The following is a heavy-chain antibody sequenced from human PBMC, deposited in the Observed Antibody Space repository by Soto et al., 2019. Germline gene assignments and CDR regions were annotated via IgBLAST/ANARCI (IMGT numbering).Heavy chain of an antibody. D-gene: IGHD2-8*01. J-gene: IGHJ4*02. CDR2: IYHSGST. CDR3: ARNDGGSNGVCVKD. V-gene: IGHV4-4*02. CDR1: GGSISSKNW. Sequence: QVQLQESGPGLVKPSGTLSLTCAVSGGSISSKNWWTWVRRPPGKGLEWIGEIYHSGSTNYNPSLRRRVPIPVDKSKNEFSLRLSSVTAADTAVYYCARNDGGSNGVCVKDWGQGTLVTVPS.